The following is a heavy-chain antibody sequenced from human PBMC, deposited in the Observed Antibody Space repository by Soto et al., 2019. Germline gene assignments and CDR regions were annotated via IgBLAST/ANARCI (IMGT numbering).Heavy chain of an antibody. CDR1: GGSISSYY. CDR2: IYYSGST. D-gene: IGHD2-15*01. V-gene: IGHV4-59*01. CDR3: ARGVCSGGSCYDY. J-gene: IGHJ4*02. Sequence: PSETLSLTCTVSGGSISSYYWSWIRQPPGKGLEWIGYIYYSGSTNYNPSLKSRVTISVDTSKNQFSLKLSSVTAADTAVYYCARGVCSGGSCYDYWGQGTLVTVSS.